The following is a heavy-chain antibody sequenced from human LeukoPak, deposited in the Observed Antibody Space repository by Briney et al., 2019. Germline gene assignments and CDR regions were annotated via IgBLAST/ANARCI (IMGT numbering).Heavy chain of an antibody. Sequence: GGSLRLSCAASGFTFNIETMSWVRQAPGKGLEWVSVISANGDSTYYADSVKGRFTISRDNSKNTLYLQMNSLRAEDTAIYYCAKSRGIYDNSGWRTYDYWGQGTLVTVSS. J-gene: IGHJ4*02. D-gene: IGHD6-19*01. CDR1: GFTFNIET. V-gene: IGHV3-23*01. CDR3: AKSRGIYDNSGWRTYDY. CDR2: ISANGDST.